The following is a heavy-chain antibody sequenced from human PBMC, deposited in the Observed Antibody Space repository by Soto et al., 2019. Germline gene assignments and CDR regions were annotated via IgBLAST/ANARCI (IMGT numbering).Heavy chain of an antibody. CDR2: ISSSGSTI. CDR1: GFTFSDYY. CDR3: ARDDWKTTVNKDAFDI. D-gene: IGHD4-17*01. J-gene: IGHJ3*02. V-gene: IGHV3-11*01. Sequence: GGSLRLSCAASGFTFSDYYMSWIRQAPGKGLEWVSYISSSGSTIYYADSVKGRFTISRDNAKNSLYLQMNSLRAEDTAVYYCARDDWKTTVNKDAFDIWGQGTMVTVSS.